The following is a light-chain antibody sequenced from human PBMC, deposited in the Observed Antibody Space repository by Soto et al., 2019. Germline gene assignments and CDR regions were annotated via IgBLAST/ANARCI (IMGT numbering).Light chain of an antibody. J-gene: IGLJ1*01. CDR1: SSDVGGYNY. V-gene: IGLV2-8*01. CDR3: NSYAGSNNFL. CDR2: EVS. Sequence: QSVLTQPPSASGSPGQSVTISCTGTSSDVGGYNYVSWYQQHPGKAPKLMIYEVSKRPSGVPDRFSGSKSGNTASLTVPGLQAGDEADYYCNSYAGSNNFLFGTGTKLTVL.